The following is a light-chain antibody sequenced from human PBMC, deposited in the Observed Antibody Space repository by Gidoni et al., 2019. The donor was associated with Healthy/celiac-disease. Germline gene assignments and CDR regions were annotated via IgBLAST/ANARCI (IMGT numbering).Light chain of an antibody. Sequence: DIQLTQSPSFLSASVGDRVTITCRARQGISSYLAWYQQKPGKAPKLLIYAASTLQSGVPSRFSGSGSGTEFTLTISSLQPEDCATYYCQQLNSYPPSTFGGGTKVEIK. J-gene: IGKJ4*01. V-gene: IGKV1-9*01. CDR2: AAS. CDR1: QGISSY. CDR3: QQLNSYPPST.